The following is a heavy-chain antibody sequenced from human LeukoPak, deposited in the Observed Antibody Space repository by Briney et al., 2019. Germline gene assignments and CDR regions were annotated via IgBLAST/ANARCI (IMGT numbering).Heavy chain of an antibody. CDR1: GFTFSIYW. CDR2: IKQDGSEK. Sequence: GGSLRLSCAASGFTFSIYWMSWVRQAPGKGLEWVANIKQDGSEKYYVDSVKGRFTISRDNAKNSLYLQMNSLRAEDTAVYYCARDLVVVPAAEDKATFYYYYGMDVWGQGTTVTVSS. CDR3: ARDLVVVPAAEDKATFYYYYGMDV. V-gene: IGHV3-7*01. J-gene: IGHJ6*02. D-gene: IGHD2-2*01.